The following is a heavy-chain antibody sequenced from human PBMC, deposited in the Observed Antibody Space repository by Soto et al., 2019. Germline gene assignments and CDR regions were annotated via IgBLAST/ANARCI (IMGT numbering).Heavy chain of an antibody. V-gene: IGHV2-5*02. J-gene: IGHJ5*02. Sequence: QITLKESGPTLVKPTQTLTLTCTFSGFSLSTSGVGVGWIRQPPGKALEWLALIYWDDDKRYSPSLKSRLTTTKDTSKTPVVLTMTNMDPVDTATYYCARVAWGGGFDPWGQGTLVTVSS. CDR1: GFSLSTSGVG. CDR3: ARVAWGGGFDP. CDR2: IYWDDDK. D-gene: IGHD3-16*01.